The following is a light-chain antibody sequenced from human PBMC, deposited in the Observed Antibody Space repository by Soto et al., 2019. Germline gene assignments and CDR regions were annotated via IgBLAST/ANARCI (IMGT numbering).Light chain of an antibody. CDR3: QQSYNTPLT. V-gene: IGKV1-39*01. Sequence: IQLTQSPSSLSASVGDRVTITCRASQDIAIYLAWYQQKPGEAPKLLIYAASTLHGGVPSRFSGSGSGTDFTLTISSLQLDDFATYYCQQSYNTPLTFGQGTKV. J-gene: IGKJ1*01. CDR2: AAS. CDR1: QDIAIY.